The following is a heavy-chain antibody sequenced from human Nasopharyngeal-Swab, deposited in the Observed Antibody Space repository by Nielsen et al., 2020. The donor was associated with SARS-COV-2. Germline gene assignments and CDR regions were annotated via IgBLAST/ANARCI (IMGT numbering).Heavy chain of an antibody. CDR1: VGTFSSSA. Sequence: SVKVSCKASVGTFSSSAISWVRQAPGQGLEWMGGIIPIFGTANYAQKFQGRVTITADESTSTAYMELSSLRSEDTAVYYCARGDGYTHYYYYYMDVWGKGTTVTVSS. CDR2: IIPIFGTA. CDR3: ARGDGYTHYYYYYMDV. J-gene: IGHJ6*03. D-gene: IGHD5-24*01. V-gene: IGHV1-69*13.